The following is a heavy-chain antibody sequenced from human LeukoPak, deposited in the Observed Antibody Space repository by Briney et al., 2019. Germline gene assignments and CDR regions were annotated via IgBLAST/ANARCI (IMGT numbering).Heavy chain of an antibody. CDR2: INDSGST. D-gene: IGHD2-15*01. V-gene: IGHV4-34*01. CDR1: GGSFSGYY. Sequence: PSETLSLTCAVYGGSFSGYYWSWIRQPPGKGLEWIGEINDSGSTNYNPSLKSRVTISVDTSKNQFSLKLSSVAAADTAVYYCARDRVVDATFYKYHAMDVWGQGTTATVSS. J-gene: IGHJ6*02. CDR3: ARDRVVDATFYKYHAMDV.